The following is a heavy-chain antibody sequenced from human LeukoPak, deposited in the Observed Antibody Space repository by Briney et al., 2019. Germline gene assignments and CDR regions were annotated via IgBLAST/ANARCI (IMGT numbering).Heavy chain of an antibody. CDR3: ARMYCSSTSCSVNWFGP. J-gene: IGHJ5*02. D-gene: IGHD2-2*01. CDR2: MNPNSGNT. CDR1: GYTFTSYD. V-gene: IGHV1-8*01. Sequence: RASVTVSCKASGYTFTSYDINWVRQATGQGLEWMGWMNPNSGNTGYAQKFQGRATMNRNTSISTAYMEVSGLRSEDTAVYYCARMYCSSTSCSVNWFGPWGQGTLVTVSS.